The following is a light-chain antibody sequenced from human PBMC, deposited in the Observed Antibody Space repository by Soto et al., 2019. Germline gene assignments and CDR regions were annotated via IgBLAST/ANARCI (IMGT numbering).Light chain of an antibody. CDR3: PHYNNWTLT. CDR1: QSVGSY. J-gene: IGKJ1*01. Sequence: EIVFTQSPGTLSLSPGERATLSCRASQSVGSYSLAWYQKKPGQAPRLLIYGASRREAGIQDRFSGSGAGPECTRTISSLQSEDVAVCYCPHYNNWTLTFGQGTKVDIK. CDR2: GAS. V-gene: IGKV3-15*01.